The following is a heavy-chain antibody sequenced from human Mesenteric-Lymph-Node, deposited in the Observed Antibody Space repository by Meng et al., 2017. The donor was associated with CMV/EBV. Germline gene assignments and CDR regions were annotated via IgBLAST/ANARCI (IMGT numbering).Heavy chain of an antibody. V-gene: IGHV4-39*02. CDR2: IFYSGSA. D-gene: IGHD3-10*01. J-gene: IGHJ5*02. Sequence: QLSVKESGPRLVKPSGPLSPKCNFCGGSISSSWHYWGWIRQPPGKGLEWIGSIFYSGSAHYNPALESRVTISIDKSKNEFFLNLGSVTAADTAMYFCARDTLTYSYGPGWIDPWGQGTLVTVSS. CDR1: GGSISSSWHY. CDR3: ARDTLTYSYGPGWIDP.